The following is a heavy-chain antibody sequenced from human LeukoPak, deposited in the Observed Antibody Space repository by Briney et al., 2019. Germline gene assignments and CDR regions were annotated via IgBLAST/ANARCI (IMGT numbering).Heavy chain of an antibody. D-gene: IGHD4-11*01. J-gene: IGHJ5*01. CDR3: AKEGAYPIVTYDS. V-gene: IGHV3-7*01. CDR2: IKQDGSEK. Sequence: GGSLRLSCAASGFTFSSYWMNWVRQDPGKGVEWVANIKQDGSEKYYVDSVKGRFTISRDNAKNSLYLQMNSLRAEDTAVYYCAKEGAYPIVTYDSWGQGTLVTVSS. CDR1: GFTFSSYW.